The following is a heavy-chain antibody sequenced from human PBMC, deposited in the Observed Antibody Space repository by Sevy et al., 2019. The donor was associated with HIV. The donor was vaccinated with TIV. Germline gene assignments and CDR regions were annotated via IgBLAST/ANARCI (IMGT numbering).Heavy chain of an antibody. J-gene: IGHJ3*02. V-gene: IGHV3-66*02. CDR3: AREITMVRGVIITFDAFDI. D-gene: IGHD3-10*01. CDR2: IYSGGST. Sequence: GGSLRLSCAASGFTVSSNYMSWVRQAPGKGLEWVSVIYSGGSTYYADSVKDRFTISRDNSKNTLYLQMNSLRAEDTAVYYCAREITMVRGVIITFDAFDIWGQGTTVTVSS. CDR1: GFTVSSNY.